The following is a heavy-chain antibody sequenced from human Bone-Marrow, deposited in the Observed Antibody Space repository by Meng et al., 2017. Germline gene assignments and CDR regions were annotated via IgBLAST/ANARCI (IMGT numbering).Heavy chain of an antibody. Sequence: GGSLRLSCVASGFTFTNYALSWVRQAPGKGLEWVPSISSSSSYIYYADSVKGRFTISRDNAKNSLCLQMNSLRAEDTAVYYCARDHSSGWYYGARYDIWGQGTMVTVSS. D-gene: IGHD6-19*01. V-gene: IGHV3-21*01. CDR2: ISSSSSYI. CDR3: ARDHSSGWYYGARYDI. J-gene: IGHJ3*02. CDR1: GFTFTNYA.